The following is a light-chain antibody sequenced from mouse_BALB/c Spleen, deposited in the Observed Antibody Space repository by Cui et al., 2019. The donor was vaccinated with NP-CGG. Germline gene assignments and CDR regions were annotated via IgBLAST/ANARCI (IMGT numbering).Light chain of an antibody. Sequence: QAVVTQESALTTSPGETVTLTCRSSTWAVTNSNYANWVQEKPDHLFTGLIGGTNNRVPGVPARFSGSLIGDKAALTITGAQTEDEAIYFCALWYSNHWVFGGGTKLTVL. CDR1: TWAVTNSNY. CDR3: ALWYSNHWV. J-gene: IGLJ1*01. V-gene: IGLV1*01. CDR2: GTN.